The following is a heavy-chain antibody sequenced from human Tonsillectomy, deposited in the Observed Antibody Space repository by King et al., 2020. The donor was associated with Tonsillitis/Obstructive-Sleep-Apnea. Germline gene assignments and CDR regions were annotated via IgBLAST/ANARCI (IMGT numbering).Heavy chain of an antibody. Sequence: VQLVESGAEVKKPGASVTVSCKASGYTFTSHYIHWVRQAPGQGLEWMGMINPSGGRTSYAQKFQGRVTMTRDTSTSTVYMELSSLRYEDTAVYYCARGVAAAGTDWFDPWGQGTLVTVSS. D-gene: IGHD6-13*01. V-gene: IGHV1-46*01. CDR3: ARGVAAAGTDWFDP. J-gene: IGHJ5*02. CDR2: INPSGGRT. CDR1: GYTFTSHY.